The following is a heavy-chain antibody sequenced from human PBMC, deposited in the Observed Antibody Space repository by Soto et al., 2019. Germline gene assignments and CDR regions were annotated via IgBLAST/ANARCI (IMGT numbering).Heavy chain of an antibody. J-gene: IGHJ5*02. CDR3: ARAAHTYYYDARGYQDRGGYGWFDP. D-gene: IGHD3-22*01. V-gene: IGHV1-69*12. Sequence: QVQLVQSGAEVKKPGSSVKFSCKASGGTFSSSAISWVRQAPGQGLEWMGGIIPMFGTAKYEQKFQGRVTITANESTRTPYMELSSLRSEDTAVYYLARAAHTYYYDARGYQDRGGYGWFDPWGQGTLVTVSS. CDR2: IIPMFGTA. CDR1: GGTFSSSA.